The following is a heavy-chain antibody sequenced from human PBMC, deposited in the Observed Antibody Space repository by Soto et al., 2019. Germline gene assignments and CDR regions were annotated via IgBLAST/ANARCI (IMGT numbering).Heavy chain of an antibody. J-gene: IGHJ4*02. V-gene: IGHV3-23*01. CDR3: AKVAPGDILTGHYMFDY. CDR1: GFTFSSYA. CDR2: ISGSGGST. D-gene: IGHD3-9*01. Sequence: PGGSLRLSCAASGFTFSSYAMSWVRQAPGKGLEWVSAISGSGGSTYYADSVKGRFTISRDNSKNTLYLQMNSLRAEDTAVYYCAKVAPGDILTGHYMFDYWGQGSLVIVSS.